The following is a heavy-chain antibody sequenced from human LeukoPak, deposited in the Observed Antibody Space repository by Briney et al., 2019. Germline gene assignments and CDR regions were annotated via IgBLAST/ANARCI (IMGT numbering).Heavy chain of an antibody. J-gene: IGHJ5*02. D-gene: IGHD3-16*01. CDR3: AREGGQILAGSFDP. Sequence: SETLSLTCTVSGGSISSSGYYWGWIRQPPGKGLEWMGSIYYSGSTYYHPSLKSRITISQDTSKNQFSLRLSSVTAADTAVYYCAREGGQILAGSFDPWGQGTLVTVSS. CDR1: GGSISSSGYY. V-gene: IGHV4-39*07. CDR2: IYYSGST.